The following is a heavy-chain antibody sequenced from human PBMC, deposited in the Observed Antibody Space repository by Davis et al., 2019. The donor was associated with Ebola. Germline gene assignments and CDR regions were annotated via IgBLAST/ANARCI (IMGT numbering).Heavy chain of an antibody. V-gene: IGHV3-30*19. Sequence: GESLKISCAASGFTFSSYGMHWVRQAPGKGLEWVAVIWYDGSNKYYADSVKGRFTISRDNSKNTLYLQMNSLRAEDTAVYYCARDLKQQLYYFDYWGQGTPVTVSS. CDR1: GFTFSSYG. CDR3: ARDLKQQLYYFDY. CDR2: IWYDGSNK. D-gene: IGHD6-13*01. J-gene: IGHJ4*02.